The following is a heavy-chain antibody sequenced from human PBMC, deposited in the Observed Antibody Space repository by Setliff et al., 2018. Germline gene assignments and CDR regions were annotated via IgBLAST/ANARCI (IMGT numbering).Heavy chain of an antibody. CDR3: ARLVRYCTRTSCQRTPGADY. J-gene: IGHJ4*02. D-gene: IGHD2-2*01. V-gene: IGHV1-69*05. Sequence: GASVKVSCKASGDTFSTYALSWVRQAPGQGLEWMGGIIPLLETAKYAQKFQGRVTLTTDTSTSTAYMEVKSLTSDDTAVYYCARLVRYCTRTSCQRTPGADYWGQGTLVTVSS. CDR1: GDTFSTYA. CDR2: IIPLLETA.